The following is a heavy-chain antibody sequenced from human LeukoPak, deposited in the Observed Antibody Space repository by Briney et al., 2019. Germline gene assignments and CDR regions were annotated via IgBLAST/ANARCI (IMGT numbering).Heavy chain of an antibody. V-gene: IGHV3-33*01. CDR1: GFTFSSYG. CDR2: IWYDGSNK. CDR3: ARAKAYYDFWSGYSTDAFDI. Sequence: PGGSLRLSCAASGFTFSSYGMHWVRQAAGKGLKWVAVIWYDGSNKYYADSVKGRFTISRDNSKNTLYLQMNSLRAEDTAVYYCARAKAYYDFWSGYSTDAFDIWGQGTMVTVSS. D-gene: IGHD3-3*01. J-gene: IGHJ3*02.